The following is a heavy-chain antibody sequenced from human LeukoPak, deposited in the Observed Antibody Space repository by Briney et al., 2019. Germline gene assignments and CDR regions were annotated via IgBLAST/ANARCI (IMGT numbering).Heavy chain of an antibody. CDR1: GFTFSSYW. Sequence: GGSLRLSCAASGFTFSSYWMSWVRQAPGKGLERVANIKQDGSEKYYVDSVKGRFTISRDNAKNSLYLQMNSLRAEDTAVYYCAREMATIASVDAFDIWGQGTMVTVSS. CDR3: AREMATIASVDAFDI. CDR2: IKQDGSEK. J-gene: IGHJ3*02. D-gene: IGHD5-24*01. V-gene: IGHV3-7*01.